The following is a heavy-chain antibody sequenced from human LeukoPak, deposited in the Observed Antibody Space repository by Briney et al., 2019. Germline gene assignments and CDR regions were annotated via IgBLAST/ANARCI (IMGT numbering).Heavy chain of an antibody. CDR2: IIPILGIA. CDR1: GGTFSSYA. D-gene: IGHD3-22*01. V-gene: IGHV1-69*04. CDR3: ARDDSSGYIGENWFDP. J-gene: IGHJ5*02. Sequence: SVKVSCKASGGTFSSYAISWVRQAPGQGLEWVGRIIPILGIANYAQKFQGRVTITADKSTSTAYMELSSLRSEDTAVYYCARDDSSGYIGENWFDPWGQGTLVTVSS.